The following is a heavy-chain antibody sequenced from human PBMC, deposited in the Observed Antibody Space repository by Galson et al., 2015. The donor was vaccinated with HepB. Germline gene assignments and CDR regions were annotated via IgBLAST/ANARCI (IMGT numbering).Heavy chain of an antibody. D-gene: IGHD3-9*01. CDR2: ISAPGGST. Sequence: SLRLSCAASGFTFSSYAMSWVRQAPGKGLEWVSTISAPGGSTYYADSVKGRFTMSRDNVKNILYPQMNSLRADDTAVYYCAKDFARGRDFDWYDPVAYWGQGTLVTVSS. V-gene: IGHV3-23*01. J-gene: IGHJ4*02. CDR3: AKDFARGRDFDWYDPVAY. CDR1: GFTFSSYA.